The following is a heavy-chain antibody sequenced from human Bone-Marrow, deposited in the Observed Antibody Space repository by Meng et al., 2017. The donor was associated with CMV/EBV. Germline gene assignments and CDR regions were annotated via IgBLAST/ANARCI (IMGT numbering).Heavy chain of an antibody. J-gene: IGHJ6*02. CDR3: AKHGGGLITTFGVAKYTMDV. V-gene: IGHV3-30*02. Sequence: SLEISCAAAGSSISTYGKYWVRQIPGKGLEWVAFTQYDGSNKYYADSVKGRFTISRDNSKDTLYLEMNSRRAKDTAVYYCAKHGGGLITTFGVAKYTMDVWGQGTTVTVSS. CDR2: TQYDGSNK. CDR1: GSSISTYG. D-gene: IGHD3-3*01.